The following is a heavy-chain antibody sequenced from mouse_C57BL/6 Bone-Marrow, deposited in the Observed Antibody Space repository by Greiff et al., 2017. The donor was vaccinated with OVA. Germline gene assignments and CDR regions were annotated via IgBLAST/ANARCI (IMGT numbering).Heavy chain of an antibody. V-gene: IGHV1-15*01. J-gene: IGHJ4*01. D-gene: IGHD2-5*01. CDR1: GYTFTDYE. CDR2: IDPETGGT. Sequence: VQLQQSGAELVRPGASVTLSCKASGYTFTDYEMHWVKQTPVHGLEWIGAIDPETGGTAYNQKFTGKAILTADKSSSTAYMELRSLTSEDSAVYYATRGYSNYYAIDYWGQGTSVTVSS. CDR3: TRGYSNYYAIDY.